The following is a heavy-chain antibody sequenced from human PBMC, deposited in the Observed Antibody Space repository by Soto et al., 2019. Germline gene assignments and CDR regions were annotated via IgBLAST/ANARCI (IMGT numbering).Heavy chain of an antibody. V-gene: IGHV4-39*01. D-gene: IGHD2-2*01. CDR3: ATILLPARRYFDY. CDR2: VYYSGST. CDR1: GGSVSSSSYY. Sequence: SETLSLTCTVSGGSVSSSSYYWGWVRQPPGKGLEWIGSVYYSGSTYYNPSLESRVTISVDTSKNQFSLKLSSVSAADTAVYYCATILLPARRYFDYWGQGTLVTRS. J-gene: IGHJ4*02.